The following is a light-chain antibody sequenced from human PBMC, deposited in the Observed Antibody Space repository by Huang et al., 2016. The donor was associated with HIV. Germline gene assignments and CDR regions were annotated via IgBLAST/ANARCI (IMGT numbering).Light chain of an antibody. CDR3: QQSSSTLWT. V-gene: IGKV1-39*01. CDR2: AAS. J-gene: IGKJ1*01. Sequence: DIQMTQSPSSLSASVGDRVTITCRASQSIRNYLNWYQQKPGKAPKLLIYAASSLQSGVPSRFSGSGSGTDFTLTISSLQPEDFATYYCQQSSSTLWTFGQGTKVEIK. CDR1: QSIRNY.